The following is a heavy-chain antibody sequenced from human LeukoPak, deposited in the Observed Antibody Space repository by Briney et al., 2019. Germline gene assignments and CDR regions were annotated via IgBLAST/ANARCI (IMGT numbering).Heavy chain of an antibody. CDR3: AKAPGGGNWN. J-gene: IGHJ4*02. Sequence: ETLSLTCAVYGGSFSGYYWSWIRQPPGKGLEWVSVISGSGRSGTNYADSVKGRFTISRDNSKNTLYLQMNSLRVEDTAIYYCAKAPGGGNWNWGQGTLVTVSS. CDR1: GGSFSGYY. D-gene: IGHD4-23*01. CDR2: ISGSGRSGT. V-gene: IGHV3-23*01.